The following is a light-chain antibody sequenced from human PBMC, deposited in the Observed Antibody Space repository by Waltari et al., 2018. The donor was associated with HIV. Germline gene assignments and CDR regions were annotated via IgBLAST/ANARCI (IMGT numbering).Light chain of an antibody. J-gene: IGKJ1*01. V-gene: IGKV3-20*01. CDR3: QQYGSSPRT. Sequence: EIVLTQSPGTLSLSPGERATLSCRASQSVSSGFLAWYQQRPGQATRLLIYGASSRATGIPDRVSGSGSGTDFTLTISRLEPEDFALYYCQQYGSSPRTFGQGTKVEIK. CDR2: GAS. CDR1: QSVSSGF.